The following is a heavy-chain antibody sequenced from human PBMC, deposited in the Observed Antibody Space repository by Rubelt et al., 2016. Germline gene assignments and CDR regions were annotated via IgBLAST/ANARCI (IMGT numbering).Heavy chain of an antibody. Sequence: QVQLVQSGAEVKKPGASVKVSCKASGYTFTSYYMHWVRQAPAQGLAWMGIINPSGCSTSYEQKFQGNVTMTRATSTSTVYMGLSSLRTEETAVYYCARNNIIRGNDACDIWGQGTMVTVSS. CDR3: ARNNIIRGNDACDI. J-gene: IGHJ3*02. V-gene: IGHV1-46*01. CDR2: INPSGCST. D-gene: IGHD1/OR15-1a*01. CDR1: GYTFTSYY.